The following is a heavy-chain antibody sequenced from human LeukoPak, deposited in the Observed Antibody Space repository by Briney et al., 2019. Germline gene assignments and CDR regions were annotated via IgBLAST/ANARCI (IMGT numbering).Heavy chain of an antibody. CDR3: ARRNYGTPDY. Sequence: GGSLRLSCVASGFTFSSHYMIWVRQAPGKGLEWVANIKQDGSEKYYVDSVKGRFTSSRDNAKNSLYLQMNSLRDEDTAVYYCARRNYGTPDYWGQGILVTVSS. J-gene: IGHJ4*02. CDR1: GFTFSSHY. CDR2: IKQDGSEK. D-gene: IGHD3-10*01. V-gene: IGHV3-7*01.